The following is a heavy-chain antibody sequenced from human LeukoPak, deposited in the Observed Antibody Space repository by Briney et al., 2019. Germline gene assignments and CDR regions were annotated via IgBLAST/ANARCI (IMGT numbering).Heavy chain of an antibody. Sequence: PGGSLRLSCVASGFTFSNAWMTWVRQAPGKGLEWVGRIKSQTDGGTTDYAAPLKGRFIISRDDSKKTLYLQINSLKTDDTAVYYCTGDTSGWFPDYWGPGTLVIVSS. D-gene: IGHD6-19*01. J-gene: IGHJ4*02. CDR3: TGDTSGWFPDY. CDR1: GFTFSNAW. CDR2: IKSQTDGGTT. V-gene: IGHV3-15*01.